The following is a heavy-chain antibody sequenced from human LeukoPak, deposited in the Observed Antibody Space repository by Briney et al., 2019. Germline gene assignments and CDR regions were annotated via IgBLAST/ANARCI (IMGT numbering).Heavy chain of an antibody. D-gene: IGHD2-15*01. J-gene: IGHJ6*02. CDR1: GFTFSSYA. CDR3: ARDRADCSGGTCSYYAMDV. Sequence: PGGSLRLSCAASGFTFSSYAMHWVRQAPGKGLEWVAVISYDGTNKYYADSLKGRFTISRDNSKNTLYLQMNSLRAEDTAVYYCARDRADCSGGTCSYYAMDVWGQGTTVTVPS. CDR2: ISYDGTNK. V-gene: IGHV3-30-3*01.